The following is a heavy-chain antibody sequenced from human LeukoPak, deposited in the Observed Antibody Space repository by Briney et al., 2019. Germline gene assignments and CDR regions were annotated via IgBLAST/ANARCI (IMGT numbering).Heavy chain of an antibody. CDR3: AKGHGSFDY. CDR1: GFTFSNAW. V-gene: IGHV3-15*01. Sequence: GGSLRLSCAASGFTFSNAWMTWVRQAPGKGLEWVGRIKSEPDGGTADYAAPVKGRFTISRDDPKNTLYLQMNSLKTEDTAVYYCAKGHGSFDYWGQGTLVTVSS. D-gene: IGHD6-19*01. J-gene: IGHJ4*02. CDR2: IKSEPDGGTA.